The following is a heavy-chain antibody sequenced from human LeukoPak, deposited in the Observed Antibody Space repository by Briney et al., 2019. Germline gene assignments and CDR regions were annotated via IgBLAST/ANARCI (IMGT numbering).Heavy chain of an antibody. Sequence: ASVKVSCNASGYTFTGYYMHWVRQAPGQGLEWMGWINPNSGGTNYAQKFQGRVTMTRDTSISTVYMELSRLRSDDTAVYYCAKDRAVATIGGIDYWGQGTLVTVSS. D-gene: IGHD5-12*01. J-gene: IGHJ4*02. CDR2: INPNSGGT. V-gene: IGHV1-2*02. CDR1: GYTFTGYY. CDR3: AKDRAVATIGGIDY.